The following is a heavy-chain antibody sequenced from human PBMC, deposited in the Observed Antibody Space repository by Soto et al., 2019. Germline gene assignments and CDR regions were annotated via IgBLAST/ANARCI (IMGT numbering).Heavy chain of an antibody. CDR3: ARVVSNYWYFDL. Sequence: EVQLVESGGGLVQPGGSLRLSCAASGFTLSSYWMSWVRQAPGKGLEWVANIKQDGSEKYYVDSVKGRFTISRDNAKNSLYLQMNSLRAEDTAVYYCARVVSNYWYFDLWCRGTLVTVSS. CDR1: GFTLSSYW. V-gene: IGHV3-7*03. D-gene: IGHD2-21*01. CDR2: IKQDGSEK. J-gene: IGHJ2*01.